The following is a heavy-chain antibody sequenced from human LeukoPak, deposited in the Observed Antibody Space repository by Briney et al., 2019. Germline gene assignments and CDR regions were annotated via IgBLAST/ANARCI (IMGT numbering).Heavy chain of an antibody. V-gene: IGHV3-7*03. D-gene: IGHD3-10*01. CDR3: ANWKSGSATYFDD. CDR2: IKQDGSEK. Sequence: GGSLRLSCAASGFTFSSYWMSWVRQAPGKGLEWVANIKQDGSEKYYVDSVKGRFTISRDNAKNSLYLQMNRLRAEDTAIYYCANWKSGSATYFDDWGQGTLVTVSS. J-gene: IGHJ4*02. CDR1: GFTFSSYW.